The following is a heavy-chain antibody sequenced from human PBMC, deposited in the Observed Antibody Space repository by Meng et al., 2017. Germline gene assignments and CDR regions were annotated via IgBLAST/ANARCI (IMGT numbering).Heavy chain of an antibody. D-gene: IGHD4/OR15-4a*01. CDR3: ARRGADYGAFDP. V-gene: IGHV4-30-4*01. CDR1: GGSISSGHYY. J-gene: IGHJ5*02. CDR2: IYCSGST. Sequence: QVQLQESGPGLVKPSQTLSLTCTVSGGSISSGHYYWCWIRQPPGKGLEWIGYIYCSGSTHYNPSLKSRVIISLDTSKNQFSLKLSSVTAADTAVYYCARRGADYGAFDPWGQGTLVTVSS.